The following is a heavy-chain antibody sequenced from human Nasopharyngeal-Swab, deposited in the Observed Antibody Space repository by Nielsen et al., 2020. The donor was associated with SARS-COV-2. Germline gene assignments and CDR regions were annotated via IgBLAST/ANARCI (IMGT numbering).Heavy chain of an antibody. CDR1: GFADRCNY. D-gene: IGHD1-26*01. CDR3: ARLGSIVGGTPLDY. CDR2: IYSGDTT. V-gene: IGHV3-53*01. J-gene: IGHJ4*02. Sequence: GGSVRLSCAASGFADRCNYMNWVRPVPGEGLDWVSIIYSGDTTYYADSVKGRFTISRDTSKNTLYLQMNNLRVDDTAIYYCARLGSIVGGTPLDYWGQGTLVTVSS.